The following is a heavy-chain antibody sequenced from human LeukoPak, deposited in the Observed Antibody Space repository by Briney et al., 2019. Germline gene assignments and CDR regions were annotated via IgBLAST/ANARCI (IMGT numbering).Heavy chain of an antibody. V-gene: IGHV4-39*01. Sequence: PSETLSLTCTVSGGSISSSSAYWGWIRQPPGKWLEWIGSIYYSKKTYYNPSLKSRVTISADTSKNQFPLTLGSVSATDTAVYYCVSPRGFSYGYFDYWGQGTLVTVSS. CDR3: VSPRGFSYGYFDY. J-gene: IGHJ4*02. D-gene: IGHD5-18*01. CDR1: GGSISSSSAY. CDR2: IYYSKKT.